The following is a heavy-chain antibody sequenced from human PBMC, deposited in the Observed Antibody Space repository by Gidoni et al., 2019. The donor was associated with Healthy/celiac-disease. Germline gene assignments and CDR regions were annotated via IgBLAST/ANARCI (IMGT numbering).Heavy chain of an antibody. Sequence: EVQLVESGGVVVQPGGSLRLSCAASGFTFDDYATHWVRQAPGKGLEWVSLISWDGGSTYYADSVKGRFTISRDNSKNSLYLQMNSLRAEDTALYYCAKIDYSNYLGDYWGQGTLVTVSS. V-gene: IGHV3-43D*04. CDR1: GFTFDDYA. CDR3: AKIDYSNYLGDY. D-gene: IGHD4-4*01. CDR2: ISWDGGST. J-gene: IGHJ4*02.